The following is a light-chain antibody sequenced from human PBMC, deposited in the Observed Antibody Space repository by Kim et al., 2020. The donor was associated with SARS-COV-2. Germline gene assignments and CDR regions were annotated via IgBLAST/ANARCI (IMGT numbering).Light chain of an antibody. J-gene: IGKJ1*01. CDR3: QQYGSSPPWT. CDR2: GAS. V-gene: IGKV3-20*01. CDR1: QSVSSSY. Sequence: EIVLTQSPGNLSLSPGERATLSCRASQSVSSSYLAWYQQKPGQAPRLLIYGASSRATGIPDRFSGSGSGTDFTLTISRLEPEDFAVYYCQQYGSSPPWTCGQGTKVDIK.